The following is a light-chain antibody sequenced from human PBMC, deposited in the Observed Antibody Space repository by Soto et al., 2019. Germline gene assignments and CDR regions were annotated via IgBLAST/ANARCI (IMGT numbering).Light chain of an antibody. J-gene: IGLJ1*01. Sequence: QSVLTQPPCVSGSPGQSITISCAGTSSDVGGYNYVSWYQQHPGKAPKLMIYDVSSRPSGVSNRFSGSKSGNTASLTISGLQAEDEADYYCSSYKSSTTEVFGTGTKVTVL. CDR1: SSDVGGYNY. CDR3: SSYKSSTTEV. V-gene: IGLV2-14*01. CDR2: DVS.